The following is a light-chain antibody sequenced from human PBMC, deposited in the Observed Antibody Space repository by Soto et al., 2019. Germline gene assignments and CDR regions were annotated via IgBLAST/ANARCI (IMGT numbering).Light chain of an antibody. J-gene: IGLJ2*01. CDR3: TSYTSTSTLV. CDR2: DVS. Sequence: QSALTQPASVYGSPGQSITISCTGSSSDIGGYKVVSWYQQHPGRPPKLMIYDVSDRPSGVSSRFSGSKSGNTASLTISGLQAEDEADYYCTSYTSTSTLVFGGGTKLTVL. CDR1: SSDIGGYKV. V-gene: IGLV2-14*03.